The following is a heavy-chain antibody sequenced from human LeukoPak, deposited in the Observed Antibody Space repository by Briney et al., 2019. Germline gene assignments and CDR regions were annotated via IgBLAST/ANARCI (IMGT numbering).Heavy chain of an antibody. CDR3: ARVRNSGSYLSLDY. V-gene: IGHV4-39*07. CDR2: IYYSGST. CDR1: GGSISSSSYY. Sequence: PSETLSLTCTVSGGSISSSSYYWGWIRQPPVKGLEWIGSIYYSGSTYYNPSLKSRVTISVDTSKNQFSLKLSSVTAADTAVYYCARVRNSGSYLSLDYWGQGTLVTVSS. J-gene: IGHJ4*02. D-gene: IGHD1-26*01.